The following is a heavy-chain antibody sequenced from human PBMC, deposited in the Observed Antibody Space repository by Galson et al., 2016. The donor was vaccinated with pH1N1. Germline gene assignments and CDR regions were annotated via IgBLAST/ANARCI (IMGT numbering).Heavy chain of an antibody. CDR2: ISYTGNDK. Sequence: SLRLSCAASGFTFSWYAMHWVRQAPGKGLEWVAVISYTGNDKDYADSVQGRFTISRDNSKNTLYLQMNRLRSEDTAVYYCAGEDYYDTDLSDWYFDLWGRGTLLTVSS. D-gene: IGHD3-22*01. CDR1: GFTFSWYA. J-gene: IGHJ2*01. V-gene: IGHV3-30-3*01. CDR3: AGEDYYDTDLSDWYFDL.